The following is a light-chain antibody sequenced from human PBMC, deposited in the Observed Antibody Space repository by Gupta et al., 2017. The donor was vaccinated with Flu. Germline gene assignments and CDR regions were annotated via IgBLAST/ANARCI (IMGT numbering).Light chain of an antibody. CDR1: QTIRSSY. Sequence: EVVLTQSPGTLSLSPGERATLSCRASQTIRSSYLAWYQQKPGQTPTLLIFGASNRATGIPDRFSGSSSGTDFTLTITRLEPEDFAVYCCQQYGHTPPTFGGGTKVEIK. CDR2: GAS. CDR3: QQYGHTPPT. J-gene: IGKJ4*01. V-gene: IGKV3-20*01.